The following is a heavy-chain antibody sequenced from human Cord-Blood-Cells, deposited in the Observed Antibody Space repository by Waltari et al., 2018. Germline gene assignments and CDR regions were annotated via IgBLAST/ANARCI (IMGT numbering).Heavy chain of an antibody. CDR2: IKSKTDGGTT. CDR3: TTAGWPDY. J-gene: IGHJ4*02. D-gene: IGHD6-19*01. CDR1: GLPFRNAW. Sequence: EVQLVESGGGLVKPGGSLRLSCAASGLPFRNAWMSWVRQAPGKGLEWFGRIKSKTDGGTTDYAAPVKGRFTISRDDSKDTLYLQMNSLKTEDTAVYYCTTAGWPDYWGQGTLVTVSS. V-gene: IGHV3-15*01.